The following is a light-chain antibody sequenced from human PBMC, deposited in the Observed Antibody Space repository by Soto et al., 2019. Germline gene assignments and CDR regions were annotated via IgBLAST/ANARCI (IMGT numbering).Light chain of an antibody. CDR2: DAS. J-gene: IGKJ5*01. CDR3: QVRTNWSIA. CDR1: QSVSSK. V-gene: IGKV3-11*01. Sequence: EIVMTQSPATPSVSPGERATLSWRASQSVSSKVAWYQQKPGQAPRLLIYDASNRATGIPARFSGTGSGTDFTLTINNLDPEDFAVYYCQVRTNWSIAFGRGTRLEIK.